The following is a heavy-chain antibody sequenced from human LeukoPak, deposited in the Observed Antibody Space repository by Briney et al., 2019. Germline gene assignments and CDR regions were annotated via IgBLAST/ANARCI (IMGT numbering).Heavy chain of an antibody. J-gene: IGHJ3*02. CDR1: GGSISSSSYY. D-gene: IGHD2-2*02. CDR3: ARGRSCSSTSCYTPEGAFDI. CDR2: IYYSGST. Sequence: SETLSLTCTVSGGSISSSSYYWGWIRQPPGKGLEWIGSIYYSGSTYYNPSLKSRVTISVDTSKNQFSLKLSSVTAADTAVYYCARGRSCSSTSCYTPEGAFDIWGQGTMVTVSS. V-gene: IGHV4-39*07.